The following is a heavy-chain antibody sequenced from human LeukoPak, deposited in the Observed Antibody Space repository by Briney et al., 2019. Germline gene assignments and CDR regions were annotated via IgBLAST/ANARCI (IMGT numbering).Heavy chain of an antibody. Sequence: SETLSLTCTVSGGSISSSSHYWGWIRQPPGKGLEWIGSIYYSGSTYYNPSLKSRVTISVDTSKNQFSLKLSSVTAADTAAYYCARHAPLRFPTIGYWGQGTLVTVSS. CDR1: GGSISSSSHY. CDR3: ARHAPLRFPTIGY. J-gene: IGHJ4*02. CDR2: IYYSGST. V-gene: IGHV4-39*01. D-gene: IGHD3-3*01.